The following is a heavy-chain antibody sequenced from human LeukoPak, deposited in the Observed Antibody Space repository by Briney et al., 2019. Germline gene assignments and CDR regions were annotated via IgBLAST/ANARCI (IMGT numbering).Heavy chain of an antibody. CDR3: ARVGSWGSSWYSGGYYYMDV. Sequence: GGPLRLSCAASGFTFSSYWMSWVRQAPGKGLEWVANIKQDGSEKYYVDSVKGRFTISRDNAKNSLYLQMNSLRAEDTAVYYCARVGSWGSSWYSGGYYYMDVWGKGTTVTVSS. D-gene: IGHD6-13*01. J-gene: IGHJ6*03. CDR2: IKQDGSEK. CDR1: GFTFSSYW. V-gene: IGHV3-7*01.